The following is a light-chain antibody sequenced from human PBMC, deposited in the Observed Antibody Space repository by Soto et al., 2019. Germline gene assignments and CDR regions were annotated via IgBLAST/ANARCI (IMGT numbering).Light chain of an antibody. CDR2: LEGSGSY. Sequence: QLVLTQSSSASASLGSSVKLTCTLSSGHSSYIIAWHHQQPGKAPRYLMKLEGSGSYNKGSGVPDRFSGSSSGADRYLTISNLQFEDEADYYCETWDSNTHVXGGGTKLTVL. CDR1: SGHSSYI. J-gene: IGLJ3*02. CDR3: ETWDSNTHV. V-gene: IGLV4-60*02.